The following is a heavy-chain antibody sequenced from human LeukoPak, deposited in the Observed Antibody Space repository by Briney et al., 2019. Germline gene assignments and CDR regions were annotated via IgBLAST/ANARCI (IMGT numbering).Heavy chain of an antibody. J-gene: IGHJ4*02. CDR3: ARPVTGTYAPLEY. Sequence: GGSLRLSCAASGFTFSSYWMHWVRRAPGKGLVYVSRINSDGSSANYADSVQGRFTISRDNAKNTLYLEMNSLRADDTAVYYCARPVTGTYAPLEYWGQGTLVTVSS. V-gene: IGHV3-74*01. CDR1: GFTFSSYW. CDR2: INSDGSSA. D-gene: IGHD1-1*01.